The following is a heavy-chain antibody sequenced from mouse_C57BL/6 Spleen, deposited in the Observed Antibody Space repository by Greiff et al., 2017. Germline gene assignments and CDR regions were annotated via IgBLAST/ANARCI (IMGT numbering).Heavy chain of an antibody. J-gene: IGHJ4*01. CDR1: GYTFTSYW. V-gene: IGHV1-55*01. D-gene: IGHD1-1*01. CDR3: ARSENYYGSSYDAMDY. Sequence: QVQLKQPGAELVKPGASVKMSCKASGYTFTSYWITWVKQRPGQGLEWIGDIYPGSGSTNYNEKFKSKATLTVDTSSSTAYMQLSSLTSEDSAVYYCARSENYYGSSYDAMDYWGQGTSVTVSS. CDR2: IYPGSGST.